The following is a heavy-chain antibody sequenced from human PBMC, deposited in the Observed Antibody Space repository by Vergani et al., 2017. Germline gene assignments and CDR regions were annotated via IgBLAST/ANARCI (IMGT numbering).Heavy chain of an antibody. CDR1: GFTFSSYS. J-gene: IGHJ4*02. V-gene: IGHV3-21*01. CDR3: ARDLNSYSCYALDY. CDR2: ISSSSSYI. D-gene: IGHD5-12*01. Sequence: EVQLVESGGGLVKPGGSLRLSCAASGFTFSSYSMNWVRQAPGKGLEWVSSISSSSSYIYYADSVKGRVTISRDNAKNSLYLQMNSLRAEDTAVYYCARDLNSYSCYALDYWGQGTLVTVSS.